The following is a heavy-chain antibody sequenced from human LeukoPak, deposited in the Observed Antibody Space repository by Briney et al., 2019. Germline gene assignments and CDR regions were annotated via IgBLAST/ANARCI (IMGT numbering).Heavy chain of an antibody. CDR3: ACSGYDYGGYDY. CDR2: TYYRGST. D-gene: IGHD5-12*01. CDR1: GGSLRSTIYY. Sequence: SETLSLTCTVSGGSLRSTIYYWGWIRQPPGKGLEWIGSTYYRGSTYYSPSLKSRVAISVDTSKNQFSLKLSSVTAADTAVYYCACSGYDYGGYDYWGQGTLVTVSS. J-gene: IGHJ4*02. V-gene: IGHV4-39*07.